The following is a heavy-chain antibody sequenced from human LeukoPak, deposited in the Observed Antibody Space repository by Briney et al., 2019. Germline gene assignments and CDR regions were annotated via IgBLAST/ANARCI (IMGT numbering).Heavy chain of an antibody. J-gene: IGHJ6*04. V-gene: IGHV3-30*02. Sequence: GGSLRLSCVAPGLIFSNYGMLWVRQAPGKGLDWVSFIRYDGNEKQYADSMRGRVTISRDNSKGTLFLQMTSLRPEDTAVYYCAKAYGSRLLKGDHQNMDVWGKGTTVIVSS. CDR3: AKAYGSRLLKGDHQNMDV. CDR1: GLIFSNYG. D-gene: IGHD2-21*02. CDR2: IRYDGNEK.